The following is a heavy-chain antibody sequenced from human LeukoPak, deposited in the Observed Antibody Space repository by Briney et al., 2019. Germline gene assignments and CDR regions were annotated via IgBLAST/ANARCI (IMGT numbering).Heavy chain of an antibody. CDR2: IYFTGST. Sequence: SETLSLTCSVSGGSISSHYWSWIRQPAGKGLEWVGRIYFTGSTMYNPSLKSRLTMSVDTSKNQFSLNLGSVTAADTAVYYCARESYLIGWYFDLWGRGTLVNVSS. CDR1: GGSISSHY. V-gene: IGHV4-4*07. D-gene: IGHD3-16*02. J-gene: IGHJ2*01. CDR3: ARESYLIGWYFDL.